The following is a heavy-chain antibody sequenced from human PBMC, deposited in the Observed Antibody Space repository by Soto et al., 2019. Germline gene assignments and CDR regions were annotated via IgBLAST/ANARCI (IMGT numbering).Heavy chain of an antibody. Sequence: QVQLQESGPGLVKPSQTLSLTCTVSGGSISSGGYYWSRIRQHPGKGLEWIGNIYYSGSTYYNPSLKSRVTISVDTSKNQFSLKLSSVTAADTAVYYCARVGSSHSTAFDIWGQGTMVTVSS. CDR3: ARVGSSHSTAFDI. J-gene: IGHJ3*02. CDR1: GGSISSGGYY. V-gene: IGHV4-31*03. CDR2: IYYSGST. D-gene: IGHD3-10*01.